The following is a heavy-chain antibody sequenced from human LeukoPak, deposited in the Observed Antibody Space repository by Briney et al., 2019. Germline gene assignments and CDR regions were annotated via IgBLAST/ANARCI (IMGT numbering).Heavy chain of an antibody. CDR3: ARLVLRGNWYFDL. CDR2: INHSGST. J-gene: IGHJ2*01. D-gene: IGHD2/OR15-2a*01. CDR1: GGSFSGYY. Sequence: PSETLSLTCAVYGGSFSGYYWSWIRQPPGKGLEWIEEINHSGSTNYNPSLKSRVTISVDTSKNQFSLKLSSVTAADTAVYYCARLVLRGNWYFDLWGRGTLVTVSS. V-gene: IGHV4-34*01.